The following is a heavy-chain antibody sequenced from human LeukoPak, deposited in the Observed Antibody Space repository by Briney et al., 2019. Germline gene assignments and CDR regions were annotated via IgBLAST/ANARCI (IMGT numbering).Heavy chain of an antibody. CDR3: ARVHGYYDILTGHYRYYFDY. Sequence: SETLSLTCAVYDGSFSGYYWTWIRQPPGKGLEWIGEINHSGSTNYNPSLKSRVTISVDTSKNQFSLKLTSVTAAGTAVYYCARVHGYYDILTGHYRYYFDYWGQGTLVTVSS. V-gene: IGHV4-34*01. CDR1: DGSFSGYY. CDR2: INHSGST. J-gene: IGHJ4*02. D-gene: IGHD3-9*01.